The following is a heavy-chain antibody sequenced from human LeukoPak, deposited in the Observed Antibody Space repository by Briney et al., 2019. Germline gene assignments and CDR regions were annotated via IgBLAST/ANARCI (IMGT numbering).Heavy chain of an antibody. J-gene: IGHJ4*02. CDR3: ATGTSWNDVDYLDY. CDR1: GFTFSSYS. D-gene: IGHD1-1*01. V-gene: IGHV3-21*01. CDR2: ISSSSSYI. Sequence: GGSLRLSCAASGFTFSSYSMNWVRQAPGKGLEWVSSISSSSSYIYYADSVKGRFTISRDNAKNSLYLQMNSLRAEDTAVYYFATGTSWNDVDYLDYWGQGTLVTVSS.